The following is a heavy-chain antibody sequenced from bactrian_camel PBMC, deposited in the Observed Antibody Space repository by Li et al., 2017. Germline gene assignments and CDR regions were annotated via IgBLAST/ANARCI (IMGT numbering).Heavy chain of an antibody. Sequence: QLVESGGGLVQPGGSLRLSCAASGFTVTAYCMGWFRQSPRKKREGVATIVGTKITSYTDSVKGRFSISKDKANNTLYLQMNSLEPEDTAMYYCAVLRCGSWALVTDWGQGTQVTVS. CDR1: GFTVTAYC. V-gene: IGHV3S31*01. D-gene: IGHD2*01. CDR3: AVLRCGSWALVTD. J-gene: IGHJ4*01. CDR2: TIVGTKIT.